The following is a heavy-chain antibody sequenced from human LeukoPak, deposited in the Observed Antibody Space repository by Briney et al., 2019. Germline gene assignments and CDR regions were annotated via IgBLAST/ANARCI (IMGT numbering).Heavy chain of an antibody. J-gene: IGHJ3*02. Sequence: GGSLRLSCAASGFSFSSYAMTWVRQAPGKGLEWVSAISGSGGSTYYADSVKGRFTISRDNSKNTLYLQMNSLRAKDTAVYYCAKDQDYYDSVDAFDIWGQGTMVTVSS. CDR3: AKDQDYYDSVDAFDI. CDR1: GFSFSSYA. D-gene: IGHD3-22*01. V-gene: IGHV3-23*01. CDR2: ISGSGGST.